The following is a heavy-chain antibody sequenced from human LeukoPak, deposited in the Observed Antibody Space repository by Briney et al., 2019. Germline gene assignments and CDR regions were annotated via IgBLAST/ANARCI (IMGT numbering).Heavy chain of an antibody. J-gene: IGHJ3*02. CDR2: ISGSGGST. Sequence: GGSLRLSCAASGFTFSSYAMSWVRQAPGKGLEWVSAISGSGGSTYYADSVKGRFTISRDNSKNTLYLQMNSLRAEDTAVYYCAKDGGWGLSTWYSGFDIWGQGTMVTVSS. V-gene: IGHV3-23*01. D-gene: IGHD6-13*01. CDR1: GFTFSSYA. CDR3: AKDGGWGLSTWYSGFDI.